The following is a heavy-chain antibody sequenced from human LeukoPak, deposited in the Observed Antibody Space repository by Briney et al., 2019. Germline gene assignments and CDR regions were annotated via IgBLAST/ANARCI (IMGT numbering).Heavy chain of an antibody. V-gene: IGHV3-30*15. CDR1: GFTFSSYA. CDR3: ARGYCSSTSCYRRVNWFDP. CDR2: ISYDGSNK. D-gene: IGHD2-2*02. J-gene: IGHJ5*02. Sequence: GGSLRLSCAASGFTFSSYAMHWVRQAPGKGLEWVAVISYDGSNKYYADSVKGRFTISRDNSKNTLYLQMSSLRAEDTAVYYCARGYCSSTSCYRRVNWFDPWGQGTLVTVSS.